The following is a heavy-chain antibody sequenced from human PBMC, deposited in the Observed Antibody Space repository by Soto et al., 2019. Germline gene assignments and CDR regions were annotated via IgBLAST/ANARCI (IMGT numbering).Heavy chain of an antibody. CDR1: GFTFSSYW. V-gene: IGHV3-74*01. D-gene: IGHD3-16*01. CDR3: ARDLTRGELLLY. Sequence: EVQLVESGGGLVQAGGSLRLSCAASGFTFSSYWMHWVRQAPGKGLVWVSRINSYGSSTSYADYVKGRFTISRDNAKNALYLEMNSLSGDDTAVYCCARDLTRGELLLYWGQGSPVTVSS. CDR2: INSYGSST. J-gene: IGHJ4*02.